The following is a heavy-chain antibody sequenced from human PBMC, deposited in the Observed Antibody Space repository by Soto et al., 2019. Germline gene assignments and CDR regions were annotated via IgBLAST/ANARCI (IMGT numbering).Heavy chain of an antibody. CDR2: IYYSGST. CDR1: GGSISSGGYY. J-gene: IGHJ3*02. D-gene: IGHD3-22*01. CDR3: ARDPYDSSGYYAFDI. V-gene: IGHV4-31*03. Sequence: QVQLQESGPGLVKPSQTLSLTCTVSGGSISSGGYYWSWIRQHPGKGLEWIGYIYYSGSTYYNPSLKRRVTISVDTSKTQFSRKLSSVTAADTAVYYCARDPYDSSGYYAFDIWGQGTMVTVSS.